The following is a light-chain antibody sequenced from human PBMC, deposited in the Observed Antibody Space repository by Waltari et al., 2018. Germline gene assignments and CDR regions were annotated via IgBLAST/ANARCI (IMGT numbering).Light chain of an antibody. J-gene: IGLJ2*01. CDR3: SSYAGRSILI. CDR1: GRTVAVYNL. CDR2: EVF. Sequence: QSALTQPAPVSGSPGQSITISCTGTGRTVAVYNLVPWYQQYPGKAPRLVIYEVFKRPASVSSRFSGSKSGSTASLTISGVQAEDEATYYCSSYAGRSILIFGGGT. V-gene: IGLV2-23*02.